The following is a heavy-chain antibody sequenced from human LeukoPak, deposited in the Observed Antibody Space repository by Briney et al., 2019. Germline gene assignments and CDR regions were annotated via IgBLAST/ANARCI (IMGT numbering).Heavy chain of an antibody. Sequence: SETLSLTCTVSGYSISSGYYWGCIRQPPGKGLEWIGSFFVSGSTYYNPSLKGRVTISVDTSKNQFSLKLSSVTAADTAVYYCAKVGAHDAFDIWGQGTMVTVSS. CDR3: AKVGAHDAFDI. CDR2: FFVSGST. CDR1: GYSISSGYY. D-gene: IGHD1-26*01. V-gene: IGHV4-38-2*02. J-gene: IGHJ3*02.